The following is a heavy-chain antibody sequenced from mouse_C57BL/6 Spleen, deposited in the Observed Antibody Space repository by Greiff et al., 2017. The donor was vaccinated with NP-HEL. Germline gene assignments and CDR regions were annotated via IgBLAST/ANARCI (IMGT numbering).Heavy chain of an antibody. Sequence: VQLKQSGPELVKPGASVKISCKASGYSFTGYYMNWVKQSPEKSLEWIGEINPSTGGTTYNQKFKAKATLTVDKSSSTAYMQLKSLTSEDSAVYYCATRLRRDAMDYWGQGTSVTVSS. D-gene: IGHD2-2*01. J-gene: IGHJ4*01. CDR1: GYSFTGYY. CDR3: ATRLRRDAMDY. V-gene: IGHV1-42*01. CDR2: INPSTGGT.